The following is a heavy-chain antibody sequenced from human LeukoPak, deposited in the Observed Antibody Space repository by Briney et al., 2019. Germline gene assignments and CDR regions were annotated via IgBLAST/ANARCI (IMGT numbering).Heavy chain of an antibody. CDR2: ISSSSSYI. V-gene: IGHV3-21*01. J-gene: IGHJ4*02. CDR1: GFTFSSYS. Sequence: GGSLRLSCAASGFTFSSYSMNWVRQAPGKGLEWVSSISSSSSYIYYADSVKGRFTISRDNAKNSLYLQMNSLRAEDTAVYYCATDPIAAAGNFDYWGQGTLVTVSS. D-gene: IGHD6-13*01. CDR3: ATDPIAAAGNFDY.